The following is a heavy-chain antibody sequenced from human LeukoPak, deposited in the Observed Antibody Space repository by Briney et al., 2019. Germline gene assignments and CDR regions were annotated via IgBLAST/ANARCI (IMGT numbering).Heavy chain of an antibody. D-gene: IGHD6-19*01. CDR2: IYYSGST. V-gene: IGHV4-59*08. CDR1: GGSISSYY. J-gene: IGHJ4*02. Sequence: PSETLSLTCTVSGGSISSYYWSWIRQPPGKGLEWIGYIYYSGSTNYNLSLKSRVTISVDTSKNQFSLKLSSVTAADTAVYYCARRSDSSGWPKDDYWGQGTLVTVSS. CDR3: ARRSDSSGWPKDDY.